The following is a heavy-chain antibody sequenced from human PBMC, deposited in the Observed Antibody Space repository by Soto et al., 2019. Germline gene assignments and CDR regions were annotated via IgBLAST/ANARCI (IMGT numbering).Heavy chain of an antibody. CDR3: ARALGTYPGSYFDY. V-gene: IGHV3-33*01. J-gene: IGHJ4*02. Sequence: PGGSLRLSCAASGFTFRSYGMFWVRQAPGKGLEWVALIWYDGSKKYYADSVRGRFTISRDDSKNTLYLQMNSLRAEDTAVYHCARALGTYPGSYFDYWGQGTMVPV. CDR1: GFTFRSYG. D-gene: IGHD2-15*01. CDR2: IWYDGSKK.